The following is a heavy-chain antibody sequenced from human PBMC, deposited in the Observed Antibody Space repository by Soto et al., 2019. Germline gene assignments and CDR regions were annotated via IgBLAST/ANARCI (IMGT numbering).Heavy chain of an antibody. CDR1: GVTVSSNY. CDR3: ARHGYNYGGGYFDY. D-gene: IGHD5-18*01. CDR2: IYSGGST. V-gene: IGHV3-66*04. J-gene: IGHJ4*02. Sequence: EVQLVESGGGLVQPGGSLRLSCAASGVTVSSNYMSWVRQAPGKGLEWVSVIYSGGSTYYADSVKGRFTISRDNSKNTLYLQMNSLRAEDTAVYYCARHGYNYGGGYFDYWGQATLVTVSS.